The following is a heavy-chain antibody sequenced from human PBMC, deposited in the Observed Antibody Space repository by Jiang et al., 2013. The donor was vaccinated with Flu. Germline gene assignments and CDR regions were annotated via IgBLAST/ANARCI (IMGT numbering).Heavy chain of an antibody. J-gene: IGHJ5*02. Sequence: IGYDLSYGQHLLQPSLESRVTISVDRSNNQFSLRLTSVTAADTAFYYCARLNIEYCSNGVCSWFDPWGQGALVTVSS. CDR2: DLSYGQH. V-gene: IGHV4-30-2*01. CDR3: ARLNIEYCSNGVCSWFDP. D-gene: IGHD2-8*01.